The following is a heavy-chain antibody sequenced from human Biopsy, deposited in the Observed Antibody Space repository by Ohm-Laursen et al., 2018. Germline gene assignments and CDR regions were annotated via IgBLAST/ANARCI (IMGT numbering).Heavy chain of an antibody. Sequence: SLRLSCAASGFTFHNYGLQWVRQAPGKGLGWVAFIFYDGSNTYYADSVKGRFTISRDNSRDTLYLQMSSLRAEDTAVYYCAKDRYNYTPIGGFSMDVWGQGTTVTVSS. D-gene: IGHD5-18*01. J-gene: IGHJ6*02. CDR2: IFYDGSNT. CDR3: AKDRYNYTPIGGFSMDV. CDR1: GFTFHNYG. V-gene: IGHV3-30*18.